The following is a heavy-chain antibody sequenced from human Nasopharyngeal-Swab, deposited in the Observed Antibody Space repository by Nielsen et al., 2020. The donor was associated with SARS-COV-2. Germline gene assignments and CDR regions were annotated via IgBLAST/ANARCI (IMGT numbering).Heavy chain of an antibody. J-gene: IGHJ1*01. CDR3: ARGRLRGRREFLQH. CDR1: GASLSGYY. CDR2: IKPGGST. Sequence: SETLSLTCVVSGASLSGYYCSWIRQPPGKGLEWIGEIKPGGSTNYNPSLKSRVTISVDMSKNQVSLRLSSVTAADTAIYYCARGRLRGRREFLQHWGQGSLVTVSS. V-gene: IGHV4-34*01. D-gene: IGHD4-17*01.